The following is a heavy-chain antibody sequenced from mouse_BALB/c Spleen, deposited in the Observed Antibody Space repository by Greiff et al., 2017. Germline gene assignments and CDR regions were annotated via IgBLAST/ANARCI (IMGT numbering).Heavy chain of an antibody. CDR2: INPSTGYT. CDR3: ARGGYDDGTGY. CDR1: GYTFTSYW. D-gene: IGHD2-14*01. Sequence: VQLQQSGAELAKPGASVKMSCKASGYTFTSYWMHWVKQRPGQGLEWIGYINPSTGYTEYNQKFKDKATLTADKSSSTAYMQLSSLTSEDSAVYYCARGGYDDGTGYWGQGTTLTVSS. V-gene: IGHV1-7*01. J-gene: IGHJ2*01.